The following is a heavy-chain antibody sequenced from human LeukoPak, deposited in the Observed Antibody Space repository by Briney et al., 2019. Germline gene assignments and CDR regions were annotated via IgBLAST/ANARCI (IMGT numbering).Heavy chain of an antibody. CDR3: AREVYYYDSSGYPILYYFDY. CDR2: IIPIFGTA. Sequence: ASVKVSCKASGGTFISYAISWVRQAPGQGLEWMGGIIPIFGTANYAQKFQGRVTITADESTSTAYMELSSLRSEDTAVYYCAREVYYYDSSGYPILYYFDYWGQGTLVTVSS. D-gene: IGHD3-22*01. CDR1: GGTFISYA. V-gene: IGHV1-69*13. J-gene: IGHJ4*02.